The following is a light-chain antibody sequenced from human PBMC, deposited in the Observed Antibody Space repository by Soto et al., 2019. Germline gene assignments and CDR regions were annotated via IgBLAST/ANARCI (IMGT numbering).Light chain of an antibody. CDR1: QSVSDK. V-gene: IGKV3-15*01. CDR3: QHYYRWVWT. CDR2: HAS. J-gene: IGKJ1*01. Sequence: GERGRVSVRASQSVSDKLAWYQQKPGQAPRLLIYHASARATGIPARFSGSGSGTEFPHTTNGLQPEDSALSYRQHYYRWVWTSGQGPKVAIK.